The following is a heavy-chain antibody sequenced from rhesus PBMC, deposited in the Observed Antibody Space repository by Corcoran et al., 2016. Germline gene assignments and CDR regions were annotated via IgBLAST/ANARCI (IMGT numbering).Heavy chain of an antibody. J-gene: IGHJ4*01. D-gene: IGHD1-44*02. CDR1: GASISTYW. V-gene: IGHV4-80*01. CDR2: IDGNRDEI. CDR3: ARDGRIDY. Sequence: QVQLQASGPGLVKPAETLSPPCAASGASISTYWWRWIRQSPGTGLEWIGEIDGNRDEINYNPSLKSRVTISKDASKNQFSLKLTSLSAADTAVYYCARDGRIDYWGQGVLVTVSS.